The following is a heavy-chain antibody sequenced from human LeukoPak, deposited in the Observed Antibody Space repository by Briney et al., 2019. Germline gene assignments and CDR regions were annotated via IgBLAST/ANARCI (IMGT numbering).Heavy chain of an antibody. Sequence: SETLSLTCSVSGGSISSSNYYWGWIRQPPGKGLEWIGSIYYSGSTYYNPSLKSRVSISVDTSKKQVSLKLSSVTAADTAVYYCANLLGMRDFDYWGQGILVTVSS. CDR2: IYYSGST. CDR3: ANLLGMRDFDY. J-gene: IGHJ4*02. CDR1: GGSISSSNYY. D-gene: IGHD7-27*01. V-gene: IGHV4-39*01.